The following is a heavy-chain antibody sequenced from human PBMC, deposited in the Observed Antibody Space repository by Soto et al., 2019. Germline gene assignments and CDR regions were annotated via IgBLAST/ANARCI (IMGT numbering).Heavy chain of an antibody. CDR2: IYYSGST. J-gene: IGHJ4*02. CDR3: ARGATVTQYDY. Sequence: QVQLQESGPGLVKPSETLSVTCSVSGASVSSGSHYWSWIRQSPGKGLEWIGFIYYSGSTNYNPSRKSRVTISVDTSRSKISLKVSSLTAADTAAYYCARGATVTQYDYWGQGTLVTVSS. D-gene: IGHD4-17*01. CDR1: GASVSSGSHY. V-gene: IGHV4-61*01.